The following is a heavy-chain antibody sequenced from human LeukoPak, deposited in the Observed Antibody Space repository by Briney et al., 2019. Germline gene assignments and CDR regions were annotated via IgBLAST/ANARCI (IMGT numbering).Heavy chain of an antibody. V-gene: IGHV4-39*01. Sequence: PSETLSLTCTVSGGSISSSSYYWGWIRQPPGKGLEWLGSIYYSGSTYYNPSLKSRVTISVDTSKNQFSLKLSSVTAADTAVYYCARQGSYYYGSGTYYNGHFDYWAQGTLVTVSS. CDR1: GGSISSSSYY. D-gene: IGHD3-10*01. CDR3: ARQGSYYYGSGTYYNGHFDY. J-gene: IGHJ4*02. CDR2: IYYSGST.